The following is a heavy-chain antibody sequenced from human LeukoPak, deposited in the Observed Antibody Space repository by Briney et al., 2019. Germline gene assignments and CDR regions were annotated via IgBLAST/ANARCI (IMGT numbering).Heavy chain of an antibody. J-gene: IGHJ3*02. Sequence: PSETLSLTCTVSGGSISSYYWSWIRQPPGKGLEWIGYIYYSGSTNYNPSLKSRVTISVDTSKNQFSLKLSSVTAADTAVYYCAAYSGYVRAFDIWGQGTMVTVSS. D-gene: IGHD5-12*01. CDR2: IYYSGST. V-gene: IGHV4-59*01. CDR1: GGSISSYY. CDR3: AAYSGYVRAFDI.